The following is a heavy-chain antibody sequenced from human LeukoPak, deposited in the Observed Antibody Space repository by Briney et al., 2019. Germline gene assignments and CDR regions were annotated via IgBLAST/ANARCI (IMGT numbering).Heavy chain of an antibody. D-gene: IGHD5-18*01. CDR2: SSSSGSPI. Sequence: GSLRLSCAASGFTFSSYEMNWVRQAPGKGLEWVSYSSSSGSPIYYADSVKGRFTISRDNAKSSLYLQMNSLRAEDTAVYYCARGVGYTYVAPYYFDYWGQGTLVTVSS. CDR1: GFTFSSYE. CDR3: ARGVGYTYVAPYYFDY. J-gene: IGHJ4*02. V-gene: IGHV3-48*03.